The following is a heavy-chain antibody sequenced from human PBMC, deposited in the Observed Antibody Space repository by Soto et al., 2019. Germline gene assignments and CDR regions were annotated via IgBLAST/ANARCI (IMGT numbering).Heavy chain of an antibody. D-gene: IGHD2-21*02. V-gene: IGHV3-23*01. CDR3: ASLGVGDWANYYYYGMDV. CDR1: GFTFSVYA. CDR2: VTANGGST. Sequence: LRLSCAATGFTFSVYAMTWVRQAPGEGLEWVSAVTANGGSTYSADSVRGRFTISRDNSKNTLFLQMNSPRAEDTAVYYCASLGVGDWANYYYYGMDVWGQGTTVTVSS. J-gene: IGHJ6*02.